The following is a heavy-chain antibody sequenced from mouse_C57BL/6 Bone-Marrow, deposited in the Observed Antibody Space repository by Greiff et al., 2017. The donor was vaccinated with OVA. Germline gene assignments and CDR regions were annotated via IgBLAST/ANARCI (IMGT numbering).Heavy chain of an antibody. J-gene: IGHJ1*03. CDR2: INSDGGST. CDR1: EYEFPSHD. V-gene: IGHV5-2*01. D-gene: IGHD2-9*01. CDR3: ARSYYGYDGWYFDV. Sequence: EVQLVESGGGLVQPGESLKLSCESNEYEFPSHDMSWVRKTPEKRLELVAAINSDGGSTYYPDTKERRFIISRDNTKKTLYLQMSSLRSEDTALYYCARSYYGYDGWYFDVWGTGTTVTVSS.